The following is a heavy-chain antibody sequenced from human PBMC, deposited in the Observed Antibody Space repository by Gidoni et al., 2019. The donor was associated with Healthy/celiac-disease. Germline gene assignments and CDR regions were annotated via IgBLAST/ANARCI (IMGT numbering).Heavy chain of an antibody. Sequence: QLQLQESGPGLVKPSETLSPTCTVPGGSISSSSYYWGWIRQPPGKGLEWIGSIYYSGSTYYNPSLKSRVTISVDTSKNQFSLKLSSVTAADTAVYYCARRTGYFDYWGQGTLVTVSS. CDR2: IYYSGST. CDR3: ARRTGYFDY. V-gene: IGHV4-39*01. CDR1: GGSISSSSYY. J-gene: IGHJ4*02.